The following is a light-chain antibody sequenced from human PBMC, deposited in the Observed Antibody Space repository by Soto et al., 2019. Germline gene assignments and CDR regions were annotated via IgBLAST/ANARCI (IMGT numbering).Light chain of an antibody. Sequence: EVVLTQSPGTLSLSPGERATLSCRASQSVSRSYLAWYQQKPGQAPRLLIYIASSRATGIPDRFSGSGSGTDFTLTISRLEPEDFAMYYCQQYGGSPYTFGQGTKLEIK. J-gene: IGKJ2*01. CDR3: QQYGGSPYT. CDR2: IAS. CDR1: QSVSRSY. V-gene: IGKV3-20*01.